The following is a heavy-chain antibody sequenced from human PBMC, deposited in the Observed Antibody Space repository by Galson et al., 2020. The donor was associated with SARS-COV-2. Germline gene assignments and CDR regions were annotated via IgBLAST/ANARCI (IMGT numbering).Heavy chain of an antibody. Sequence: GESLKISCTASGFTFSTYAMSCVRQPPGKGLEWVSSISGSDGSTYYADSVKGRFTISRDNSKSTLSLQMNSLRAEDTAVYYCAKMRSGIAAGGTNYWGQGTLVSVSA. D-gene: IGHD6-13*01. J-gene: IGHJ4*02. CDR3: AKMRSGIAAGGTNY. CDR1: GFTFSTYA. CDR2: ISGSDGST. V-gene: IGHV3-23*01.